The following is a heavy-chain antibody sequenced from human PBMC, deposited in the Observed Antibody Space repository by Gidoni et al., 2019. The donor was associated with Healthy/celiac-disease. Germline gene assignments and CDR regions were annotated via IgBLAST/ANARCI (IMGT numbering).Heavy chain of an antibody. D-gene: IGHD1-7*01. CDR3: ASPKEPYNWNYGTFDAFDI. V-gene: IGHV3-23*01. CDR1: GFTFRSYA. CDR2: IGGSGGST. Sequence: EVQLLESGGGLVQPGGSLRLSCAASGFTFRSYAMSWVRQAPGKGLEWVEAIGGSGGSTYYADSVEGRFTISRDNSKNTLYLQMNSLRAEDTAVYYCASPKEPYNWNYGTFDAFDIWGQGTMVTVSS. J-gene: IGHJ3*02.